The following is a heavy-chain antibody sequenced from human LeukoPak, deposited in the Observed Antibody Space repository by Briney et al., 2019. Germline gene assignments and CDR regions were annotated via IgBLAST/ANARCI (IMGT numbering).Heavy chain of an antibody. CDR1: GFTFSSYT. Sequence: PGGSLRLFCAASGFTFSSYTMSWVRQAPGKGLEWVSSISDSSTYIYYADSVKGRFTISRDNAKNSLFLHMNSLRAEDTAVYYCARDPGYGDPWNYFDYWGQGTLVTVSS. CDR2: ISDSSTYI. J-gene: IGHJ4*02. CDR3: ARDPGYGDPWNYFDY. V-gene: IGHV3-21*01. D-gene: IGHD4-17*01.